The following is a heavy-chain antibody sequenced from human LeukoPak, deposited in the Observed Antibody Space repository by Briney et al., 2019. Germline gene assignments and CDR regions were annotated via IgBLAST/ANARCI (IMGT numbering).Heavy chain of an antibody. CDR3: AKGDGWYYYFEN. Sequence: GGSLRLSCAASGFTFSDYYMSWIRQAPGKGLEWVSYISSSGSTIYYADSVKGRFSISRDSSKNTLYLQMNSLRAEDTAVYYCAKGDGWYYYFENWGQGTLVTVSS. J-gene: IGHJ4*02. V-gene: IGHV3-11*01. D-gene: IGHD6-19*01. CDR1: GFTFSDYY. CDR2: ISSSGSTI.